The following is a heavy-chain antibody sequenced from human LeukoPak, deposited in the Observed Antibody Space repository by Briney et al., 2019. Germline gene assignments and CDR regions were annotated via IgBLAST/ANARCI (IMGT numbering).Heavy chain of an antibody. CDR2: IYHSGST. CDR1: GDSISSYY. Sequence: SETLSLTCTVSGDSISSYYWSWIRQPPGKGLEWIGYIYHSGSTNYNPSLKSRVTISADTSKDQFSLKLASVTAADTAVYYCATGYSSTWYYFDYWGQGALVTVSS. J-gene: IGHJ4*02. V-gene: IGHV4-59*01. D-gene: IGHD6-13*01. CDR3: ATGYSSTWYYFDY.